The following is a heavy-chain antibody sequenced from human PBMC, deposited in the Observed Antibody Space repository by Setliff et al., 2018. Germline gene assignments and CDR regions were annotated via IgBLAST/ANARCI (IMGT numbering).Heavy chain of an antibody. CDR1: GASVSSNDYF. Sequence: PSETLSLTCSVSGASVSSNDYFWAWIRQPPRERLHWIGTLYPSGFTYYNPSLRDRVTISADPSKDELSLSLQSVTAADSAVYYCARLKVGNNWPDYWGQGTLVTVSS. CDR3: ARLKVGNNWPDY. J-gene: IGHJ4*02. D-gene: IGHD1-1*01. V-gene: IGHV4-39*01. CDR2: LYPSGFT.